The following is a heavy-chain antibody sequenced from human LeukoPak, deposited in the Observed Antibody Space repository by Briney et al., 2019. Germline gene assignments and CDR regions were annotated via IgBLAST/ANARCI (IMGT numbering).Heavy chain of an antibody. D-gene: IGHD3-3*01. Sequence: ASVKVSCKASGYMFNLYGISWVRQAPGQGLEWMAWTSVNNGDTKYGQKFQGRVTVTTDTSTSTVYLELRSLRPDDTAVYYCARGLEWLTRRHTWFDPWGQGTLVTVSS. CDR2: TSVNNGDT. J-gene: IGHJ5*02. CDR1: GYMFNLYG. V-gene: IGHV1-18*01. CDR3: ARGLEWLTRRHTWFDP.